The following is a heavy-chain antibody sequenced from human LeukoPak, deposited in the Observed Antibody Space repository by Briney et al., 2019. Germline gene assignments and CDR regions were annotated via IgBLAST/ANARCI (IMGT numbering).Heavy chain of an antibody. CDR1: GDSVSSNSAT. V-gene: IGHV6-1*01. D-gene: IGHD1-26*01. CDR2: TYYRSKWYN. J-gene: IGHJ4*02. CDR3: ARGPIVGATTARNPFDY. Sequence: SQTLSLTCAISGDSVSSNSATWNWLRQSPSRGLEWLGRTYYRSKWYNDYAVSVKSRITINPDTSKNQFSLQLNSVTPEDAAVYYCARGPIVGATTARNPFDYWGQGTLVTVSS.